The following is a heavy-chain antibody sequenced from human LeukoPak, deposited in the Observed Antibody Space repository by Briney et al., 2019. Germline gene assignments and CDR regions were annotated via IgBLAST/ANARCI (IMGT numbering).Heavy chain of an antibody. CDR3: ARAFGIQSNF. CDR2: IRDSGST. J-gene: IGHJ4*02. Sequence: PSETLSLTCAVYGGSFSGYYWSWIRQPPGKGLEWIGEIRDSGSTNYNPSLKSRVIMSVDTLKNQFSLHLSSVTAADTAVYYCARAFGIQSNFWGQGALVTVSS. V-gene: IGHV4-34*01. CDR1: GGSFSGYY. D-gene: IGHD3-16*01.